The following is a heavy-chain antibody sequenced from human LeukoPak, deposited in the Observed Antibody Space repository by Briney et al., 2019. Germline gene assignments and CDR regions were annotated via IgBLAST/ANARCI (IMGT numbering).Heavy chain of an antibody. Sequence: GSLRLSCAASGFTFDDYGMSWVRQAPGKGLGWVSAINWNGGSTGYADSLKGRFTISRDNAKNSLYLQMNSLRAEDTALYYCARSSTGMAAAGSFDYWGQGTLVTVSS. D-gene: IGHD6-13*01. J-gene: IGHJ4*02. CDR3: ARSSTGMAAAGSFDY. CDR1: GFTFDDYG. CDR2: INWNGGST. V-gene: IGHV3-20*04.